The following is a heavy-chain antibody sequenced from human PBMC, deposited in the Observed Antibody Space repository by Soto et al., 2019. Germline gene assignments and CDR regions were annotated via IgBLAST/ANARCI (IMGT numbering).Heavy chain of an antibody. J-gene: IGHJ4*02. CDR3: AKRRGAGGHFDY. Sequence: GGSLRLSCATSGFTFSSYAMGWVRQGPGKGLEWVAVVSIGGSTHYADSVRGRFTISRDNSKNTLSLQMNSLTAEDTAVYFCAKRRGAGGHFDYWGQGALVTVSS. D-gene: IGHD2-15*01. CDR1: GFTFSSYA. V-gene: IGHV3-23*01. CDR2: VSIGGST.